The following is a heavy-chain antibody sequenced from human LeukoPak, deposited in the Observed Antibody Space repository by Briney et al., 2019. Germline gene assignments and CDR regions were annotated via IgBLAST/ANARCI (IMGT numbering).Heavy chain of an antibody. CDR1: GGSISNYY. V-gene: IGHV4-59*08. Sequence: SETLSLTCTVSGGSISNYYWNWIRQFPGKGLEWIGYISHSGSTNYSPSLESRVTISVDPSKNQFSLKLSSVTAADTAVYYCARGFRGDNFDYWGQGVLVTVSS. D-gene: IGHD7-27*01. CDR2: ISHSGST. J-gene: IGHJ4*02. CDR3: ARGFRGDNFDY.